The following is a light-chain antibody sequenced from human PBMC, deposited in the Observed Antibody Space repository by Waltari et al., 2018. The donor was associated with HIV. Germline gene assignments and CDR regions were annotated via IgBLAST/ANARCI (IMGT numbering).Light chain of an antibody. Sequence: DIVMTQSPDSLDVSLGERATINCRSSQSLYNSNNKNSLAWYQQKPGQPPKLLIYWASTRNSGVPDLFTGSGSVTDFTLSISSLQAEDVAVYYCQQHDVSPYTFGQGTKV. CDR3: QQHDVSPYT. J-gene: IGKJ2*01. CDR2: WAS. V-gene: IGKV4-1*01. CDR1: QSLYNSNNKNS.